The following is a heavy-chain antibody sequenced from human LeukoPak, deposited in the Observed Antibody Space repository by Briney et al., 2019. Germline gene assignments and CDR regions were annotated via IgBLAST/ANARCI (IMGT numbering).Heavy chain of an antibody. Sequence: PSETLSLTCAVSGGSISSNNWWGWVRQPPGEGLEWIGEIYHGGSPNYNPSLKSRVTISVDKSRNHFSLNLSSVTAADTAVYYCARVNINNWHSCDYWGQGTLVTVSS. D-gene: IGHD1-1*01. J-gene: IGHJ4*02. CDR2: IYHGGSP. CDR3: ARVNINNWHSCDY. CDR1: GGSISSNNW. V-gene: IGHV4-4*02.